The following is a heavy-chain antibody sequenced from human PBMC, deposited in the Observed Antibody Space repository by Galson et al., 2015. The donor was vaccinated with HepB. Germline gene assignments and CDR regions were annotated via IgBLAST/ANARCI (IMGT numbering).Heavy chain of an antibody. Sequence: SLRLSCAGSGFDFNDSSIHWVRQSPGKGLEWVAGVSFDGRNTYYAASVKGRFIISRDSSKKTVYLQMNSLRSKDTAVYYCTRAAAGRTATTTLAWGQGLLVTVSS. D-gene: IGHD4-17*01. CDR3: TRAAAGRTATTTLA. CDR1: GFDFNDSS. J-gene: IGHJ5*02. V-gene: IGHV3-30-3*01. CDR2: VSFDGRNT.